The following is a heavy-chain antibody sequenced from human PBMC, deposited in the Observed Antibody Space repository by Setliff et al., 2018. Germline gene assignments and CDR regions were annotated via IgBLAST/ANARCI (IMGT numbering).Heavy chain of an antibody. Sequence: PGGSLRLSCAASGFSFSNYWMHWVRQAPEKGLVWVSRINSDGSSTNYADSVKGQFTVSRDNAKNTLYLQMNSLRAEDTAVYYCARDGHNVYYFDYWGLGTLVTVSS. CDR2: INSDGSST. CDR1: GFSFSNYW. D-gene: IGHD1-1*01. V-gene: IGHV3-74*01. J-gene: IGHJ4*02. CDR3: ARDGHNVYYFDY.